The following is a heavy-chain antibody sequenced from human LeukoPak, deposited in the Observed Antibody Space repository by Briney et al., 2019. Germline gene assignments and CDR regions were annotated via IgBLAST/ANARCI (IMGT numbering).Heavy chain of an antibody. Sequence: ASVKVSCKASGYTFTSYGISWVRQAPGQGLEWMGWISAYNGNTNYAQKLQGRVTMTTDTSTSTAYMELRSLRSDDAAVYYCARAHAEPTVVTPDYWGQGTLVTVSS. V-gene: IGHV1-18*01. CDR1: GYTFTSYG. CDR2: ISAYNGNT. J-gene: IGHJ4*02. D-gene: IGHD4-23*01. CDR3: ARAHAEPTVVTPDY.